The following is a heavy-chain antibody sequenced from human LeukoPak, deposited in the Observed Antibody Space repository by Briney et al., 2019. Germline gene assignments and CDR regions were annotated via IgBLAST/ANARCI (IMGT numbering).Heavy chain of an antibody. Sequence: GGSLRLSCAASGFTFSSYAMTWFRQAPGKGLEWVGFIRNKASGGTTEYAASVKGRFTISRDDSKSIAYLQMNSLKTEDTAVYYCTRDRVATDYWGQGTLVTVSS. CDR3: TRDRVATDY. D-gene: IGHD5-12*01. CDR2: IRNKASGGTT. CDR1: GFTFSSYA. J-gene: IGHJ4*02. V-gene: IGHV3-49*03.